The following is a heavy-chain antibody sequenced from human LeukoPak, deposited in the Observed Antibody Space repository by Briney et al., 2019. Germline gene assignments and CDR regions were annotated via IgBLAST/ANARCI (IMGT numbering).Heavy chain of an antibody. CDR1: GYSISSGYY. V-gene: IGHV4-38-2*02. CDR2: IYHSGST. CDR3: ARGGMATTYNWFDP. D-gene: IGHD5-24*01. Sequence: SETLSLTCTVSGYSISSGYYWGWIRQPPGKGLEWIGSIYHSGSTYYNPSLKSRVTISVDTSKNQFSLKLSSVTAADTAVYYCARGGMATTYNWFDPWGQGTLVTVSS. J-gene: IGHJ5*02.